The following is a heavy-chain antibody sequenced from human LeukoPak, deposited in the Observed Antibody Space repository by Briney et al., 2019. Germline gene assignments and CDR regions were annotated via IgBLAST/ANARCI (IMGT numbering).Heavy chain of an antibody. CDR2: IYSSGTI. D-gene: IGHD1-1*01. J-gene: IGHJ6*03. Sequence: SETLSLTCTVFGGSISSGSYYWSWIRQPAGKGLEWIGRIYSSGTITYNPSLQSRVTMSVDTSKNQFSLKLSSVTAADTAVYYCARVSWSPGTSYYYMDVWGKGTTVTVSS. CDR1: GGSISSGSYY. CDR3: ARVSWSPGTSYYYMDV. V-gene: IGHV4-61*02.